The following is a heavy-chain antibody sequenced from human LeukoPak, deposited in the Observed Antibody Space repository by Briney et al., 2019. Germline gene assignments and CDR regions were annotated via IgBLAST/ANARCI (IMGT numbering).Heavy chain of an antibody. J-gene: IGHJ4*02. Sequence: GGSLRLSCAASGINVGANYMTWIRQAPGKGLEWASLIYGAGAAYYAESVRGRFIISRDNSKNTLFLQMNSLRAEDTAVYYCVSSTGQQLIPYDYWGQGTHVAVSS. CDR3: VSSTGQQLIPYDY. CDR1: GINVGANY. V-gene: IGHV3-66*02. D-gene: IGHD6-13*01. CDR2: IYGAGAA.